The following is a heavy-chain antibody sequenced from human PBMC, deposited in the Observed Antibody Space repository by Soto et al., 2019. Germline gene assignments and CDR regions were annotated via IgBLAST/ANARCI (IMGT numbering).Heavy chain of an antibody. Sequence: GASVKVSCKASGYTFTSYAMHWVRQAPGQRLEWMGWINAGNGNTKYSQKFQGRVTITRDTSASTAYMELSSLRSEDTAVYYCARVWYYGSGSYYYGMDVWGQGTTVTVSS. CDR2: INAGNGNT. D-gene: IGHD3-10*01. CDR1: GYTFTSYA. V-gene: IGHV1-3*01. CDR3: ARVWYYGSGSYYYGMDV. J-gene: IGHJ6*02.